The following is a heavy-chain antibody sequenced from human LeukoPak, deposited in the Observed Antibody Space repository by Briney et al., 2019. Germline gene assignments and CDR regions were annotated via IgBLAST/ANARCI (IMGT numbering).Heavy chain of an antibody. V-gene: IGHV5-51*01. CDR1: GYSFTSYW. Sequence: GESLKISCKGSGYSFTSYWIGWVRQIPGKGLEWMVIIYPGDSDTRYSPCFQGQVTISADKSISTAYLQWSSLKASDTAMYYCARAFDSSGYSTYYFDYWGQGTLVTVSS. D-gene: IGHD3-22*01. J-gene: IGHJ4*02. CDR3: ARAFDSSGYSTYYFDY. CDR2: IYPGDSDT.